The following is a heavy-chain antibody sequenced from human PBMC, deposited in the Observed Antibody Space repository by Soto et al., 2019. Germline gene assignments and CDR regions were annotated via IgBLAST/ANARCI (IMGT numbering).Heavy chain of an antibody. CDR3: ARGSSNGAYYFDF. J-gene: IGHJ4*02. CDR1: GFTFSSYS. V-gene: IGHV3-48*02. D-gene: IGHD6-13*01. CDR2: ITSSGTTV. Sequence: EVHLVESGGGLVQPRGSLRLSCAASGFTFSSYSLNWVRQAPGKGLEWVSYITSSGTTVYYADSVRGRFTISRDNAKNSLYLQMNSLRDDDTAVYHCARGSSNGAYYFDFWGQGTLVTVSS.